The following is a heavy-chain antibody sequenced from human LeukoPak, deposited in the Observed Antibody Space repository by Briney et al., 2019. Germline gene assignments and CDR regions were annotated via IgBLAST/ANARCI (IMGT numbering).Heavy chain of an antibody. CDR1: GFTFSSYG. V-gene: IGHV3-30*18. CDR2: ISYDGSNK. D-gene: IGHD3-22*01. J-gene: IGHJ4*02. Sequence: GGSLRLSCAASGFTFSSYGMHWVRQAPDKGLEWVTFISYDGSNKYYADSVKGRFTISRDNSKNTLYLQMNSLRAEDKAVYYCAKDPILYDSSGYYNPYFDYWGQGTLVTVSS. CDR3: AKDPILYDSSGYYNPYFDY.